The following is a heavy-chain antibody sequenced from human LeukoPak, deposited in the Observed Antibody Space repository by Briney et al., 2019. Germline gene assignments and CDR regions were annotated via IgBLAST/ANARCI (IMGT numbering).Heavy chain of an antibody. D-gene: IGHD5-24*01. CDR1: GGSISSSSYY. CDR2: IYYSGST. V-gene: IGHV4-39*07. CDR3: ARDSMGVEMGFDY. J-gene: IGHJ4*02. Sequence: SETLSLTCTVSGGSISSSSYYWGWIRQPPGKGLEWIGSIYYSGSTYYNPSLKSRVTISVDTSKNQFSLKLSSVTAADTAVYYCARDSMGVEMGFDYWGQGTLVTVSS.